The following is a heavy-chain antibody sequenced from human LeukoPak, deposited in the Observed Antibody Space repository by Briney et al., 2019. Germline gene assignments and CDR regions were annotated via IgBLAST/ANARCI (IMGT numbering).Heavy chain of an antibody. Sequence: GRSLRLSCAASGFTFDDYAMHWVRQAPGKGLEWVSGISWNSGSIGYADSVKGRFTISRDNAKNSLYLQMNSLRAEDTAVYYCARTNYYGSGSYGRPLYYYGMDVWGQGTTVTVSS. CDR1: GFTFDDYA. D-gene: IGHD3-10*01. V-gene: IGHV3-9*01. J-gene: IGHJ6*02. CDR2: ISWNSGSI. CDR3: ARTNYYGSGSYGRPLYYYGMDV.